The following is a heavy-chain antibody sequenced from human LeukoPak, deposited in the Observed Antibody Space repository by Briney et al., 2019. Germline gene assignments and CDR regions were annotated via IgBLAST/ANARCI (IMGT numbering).Heavy chain of an antibody. V-gene: IGHV3-23*01. CDR1: GFTFSSNA. J-gene: IGHJ4*02. CDR2: ISGIDSGA. Sequence: GGSLRLSCVASGFTFSSNAMSWVRQAPRKGLEWVATISGIDSGAYYADSVKGRFTIPRDNSKNTLYLHMNSLRAEDTAVYYCAKDGSTYYDRSGYYPFHYWGQGALVTVSS. CDR3: AKDGSTYYDRSGYYPFHY. D-gene: IGHD3-22*01.